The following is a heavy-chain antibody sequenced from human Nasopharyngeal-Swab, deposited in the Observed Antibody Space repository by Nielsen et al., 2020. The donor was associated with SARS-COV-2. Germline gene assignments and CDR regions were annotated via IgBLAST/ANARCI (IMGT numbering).Heavy chain of an antibody. J-gene: IGHJ6*02. CDR2: ISYDGGNK. V-gene: IGHV3-30*03. D-gene: IGHD6-25*01. Sequence: GESLKISCAASGFTFSSYGMHWVRQAPGKGLEWVAVISYDGGNKYYADSVKGRFTISRDNSKNTLYLQMNSLRAEDTAVYYCARDGYSSDYGMDVWGQGTTVTVSS. CDR1: GFTFSSYG. CDR3: ARDGYSSDYGMDV.